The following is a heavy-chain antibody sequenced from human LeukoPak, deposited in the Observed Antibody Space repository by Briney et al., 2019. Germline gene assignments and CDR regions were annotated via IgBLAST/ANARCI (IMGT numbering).Heavy chain of an antibody. D-gene: IGHD3-10*01. CDR1: GYSFTNYW. CDR3: ARRLIQAEFGD. CDR2: IYPGDSDT. V-gene: IGHV5-51*01. Sequence: GESLKISCNGSGYSFTNYWIGWERHMPRKGLEWMGIIYPGDSDTIYNPSFQGQVTISADKSISTAYLQWSSLKASDTAIYYCARRLIQAEFGDWGQGTLVTVSS. J-gene: IGHJ4*02.